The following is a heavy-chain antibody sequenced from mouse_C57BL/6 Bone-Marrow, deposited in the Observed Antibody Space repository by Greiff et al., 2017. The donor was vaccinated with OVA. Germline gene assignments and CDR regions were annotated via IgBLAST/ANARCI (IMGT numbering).Heavy chain of an antibody. CDR2: ISVGGSYT. D-gene: IGHD2-3*01. J-gene: IGHJ1*03. CDR3: ARVGSYDPWYFDV. Sequence: VMLVESGGGLVKPGGSLKLSCAASGFTFSSYAMSWVRQTPEKRLEWVATISVGGSYTYYPDNVKGRFTISRDNDKNNLYLQMSHLKSEDTAMYYCARVGSYDPWYFDVWGTGTTVTVSS. V-gene: IGHV5-4*03. CDR1: GFTFSSYA.